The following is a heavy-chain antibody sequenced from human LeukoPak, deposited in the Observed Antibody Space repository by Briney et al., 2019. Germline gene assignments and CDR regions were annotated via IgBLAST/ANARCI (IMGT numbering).Heavy chain of an antibody. CDR2: ISSSGNII. D-gene: IGHD4-17*01. Sequence: GGSLRLSCAASGFTFSRYIMNWVRQAPGKGLEWVSSISSSGNIIYYADSVRGRFTISRDNAKNSLYLQMNSLRAEDTAVFYCARVAINDYGDYFDYWGQGTLVTVSS. CDR1: GFTFSRYI. J-gene: IGHJ4*02. V-gene: IGHV3-21*01. CDR3: ARVAINDYGDYFDY.